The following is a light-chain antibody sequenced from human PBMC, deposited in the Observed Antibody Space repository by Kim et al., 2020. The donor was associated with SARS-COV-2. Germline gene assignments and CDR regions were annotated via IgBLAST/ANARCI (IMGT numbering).Light chain of an antibody. V-gene: IGKV3-20*01. CDR1: QSISSSS. J-gene: IGKJ1*01. Sequence: SPGGGATLSCRASQSISSSSLAWYQQKPGQAPRLLIYGASNRATGIPDRFSGSGSGTDFTLTISRLEPEDFAVYYCQQYGSSPRTFGQGTKVDIK. CDR3: QQYGSSPRT. CDR2: GAS.